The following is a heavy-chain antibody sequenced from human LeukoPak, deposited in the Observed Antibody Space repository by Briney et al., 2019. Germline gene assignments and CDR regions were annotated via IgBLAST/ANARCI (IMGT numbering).Heavy chain of an antibody. CDR1: GGSISSSSYY. V-gene: IGHV4-39*01. CDR2: IYYSGNT. D-gene: IGHD3-10*01. CDR3: ARPVNYYGSFDY. Sequence: SETLSLTCTVSGGSISSSSYYWGWIRQPPGKGLEWIGSIYYSGNTYYNPSLKSRVTISVDTSKNQFSLKLSSVTAADTAVYYCARPVNYYGSFDYWGQGTLVTVSS. J-gene: IGHJ4*02.